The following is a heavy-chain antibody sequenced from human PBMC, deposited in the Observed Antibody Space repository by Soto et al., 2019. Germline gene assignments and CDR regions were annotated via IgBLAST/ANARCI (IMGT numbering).Heavy chain of an antibody. V-gene: IGHV4-59*01. CDR2: IYYSAGT. D-gene: IGHD3-3*01. CDR3: AGGFIWRGPRDY. CDR1: GGSISSYY. Sequence: QVQLQESGPGLVKPSETLSLTCTVSGGSISSYYWSWIRQPPGKGLEWIGDIYYSAGTNYNPSLKSRITLAVDRSRSNLSRKLSSVPAAAPTVYDCAGGFIWRGPRDYWGQGTLVTVPS. J-gene: IGHJ4*02.